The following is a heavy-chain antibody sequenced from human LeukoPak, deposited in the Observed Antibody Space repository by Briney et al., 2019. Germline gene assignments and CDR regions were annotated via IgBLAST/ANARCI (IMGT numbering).Heavy chain of an antibody. CDR2: ISSSSSTI. Sequence: GGSLRLSCAVSGFTFSFYSMNWVRQAPGKGLEWVSYISSSSSTIYYADSVKGRFTISRDNAKNSLYLQMNSLRAEDTAVYYCARVSDYDSSYGFDYWGQGTLVTVSS. CDR1: GFTFSFYS. D-gene: IGHD3-22*01. CDR3: ARVSDYDSSYGFDY. V-gene: IGHV3-48*01. J-gene: IGHJ4*02.